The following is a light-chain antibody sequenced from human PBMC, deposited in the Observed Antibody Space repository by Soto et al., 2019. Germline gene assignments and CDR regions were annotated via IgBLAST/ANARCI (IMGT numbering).Light chain of an antibody. V-gene: IGLV2-23*03. CDR3: CSYAGSSTFV. J-gene: IGLJ2*01. CDR2: EGS. CDR1: SSDFGSYNL. Sequence: QSALTQPDSVSGSPGQSITISCTGTSSDFGSYNLVSWYQQHPGKAPKLMIYEGSKRPSGVSNRCSGSKSGNTASLTISGLQAEDEADYYCCSYAGSSTFVFGGGTKLTVL.